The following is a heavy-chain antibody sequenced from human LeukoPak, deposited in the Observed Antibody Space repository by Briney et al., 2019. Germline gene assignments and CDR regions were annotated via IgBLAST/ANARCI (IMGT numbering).Heavy chain of an antibody. CDR2: IYYSGST. J-gene: IGHJ5*02. D-gene: IGHD6-13*01. V-gene: IGHV4-59*01. CDR1: GDSISSYY. Sequence: SETLSLXCTVSGDSISSYYWSWIRQPPGKGLEWIGYIYYSGSTEYNPSLKSRVTILVDTSKNQFSLKLSSVTAADTAVYFCARGQGSTWTGWFDPWGQGTLVTVSS. CDR3: ARGQGSTWTGWFDP.